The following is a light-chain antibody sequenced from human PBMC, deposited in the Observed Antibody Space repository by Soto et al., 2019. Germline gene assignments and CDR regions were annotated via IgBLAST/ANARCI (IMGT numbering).Light chain of an antibody. CDR2: LGS. J-gene: IGKJ4*01. V-gene: IGKV2-28*01. CDR3: MQALQTPLS. CDR1: QSLLHSNGYNY. Sequence: DIVMTQSPLSLPVTPGEPASISCRSSQSLLHSNGYNYLDWYLQKPGQSPQLLIYLGSNRASGVPDRFSGSGSGTDFTLKISRVEAEDVGVYYWMQALQTPLSFGGGTKVEI.